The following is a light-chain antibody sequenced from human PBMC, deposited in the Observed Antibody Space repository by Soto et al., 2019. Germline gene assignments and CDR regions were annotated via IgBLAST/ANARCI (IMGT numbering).Light chain of an antibody. CDR3: QQYNGYPLT. V-gene: IGKV1-5*01. CDR1: QTLRTW. Sequence: DIQMTQSPSTLSASVGDRGTITCRASQTLRTWLAWYQQKPGKAPKLLIYDVSILQSGVPSRFSGSGSGTEFALTISSLPPDEFATYYCQQYNGYPLTFGGGTKVEFK. CDR2: DVS. J-gene: IGKJ4*01.